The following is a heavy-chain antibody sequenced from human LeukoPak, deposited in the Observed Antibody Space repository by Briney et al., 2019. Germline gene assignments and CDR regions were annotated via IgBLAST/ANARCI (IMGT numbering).Heavy chain of an antibody. D-gene: IGHD6-19*01. CDR2: IYTSGTI. Sequence: SETLSLTCTVSGGSISSYYWSWIRQPAGTALEWIGRIYTSGTITYNPSLKSRVTMSVDKSKNQFSLKLSSVTAADTAVYYCAVAGTEGRWFDPWGQGTLVTVSS. CDR3: AVAGTEGRWFDP. CDR1: GGSISSYY. J-gene: IGHJ5*02. V-gene: IGHV4-4*07.